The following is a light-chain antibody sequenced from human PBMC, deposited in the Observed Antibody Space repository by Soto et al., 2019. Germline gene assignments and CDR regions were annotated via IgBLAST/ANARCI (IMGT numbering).Light chain of an antibody. CDR1: RSISSY. V-gene: IGKV3-15*01. CDR3: QQYNNWPPWT. Sequence: TVMTQSPATLSVSPGERATLSCRASRSISSYLAWYQQKPGQPPRLLIYGASTRATGIPARFSGSGSGTEFTLTISSLQSEDFALYYCQQYNNWPPWTFGQGTKVDIK. CDR2: GAS. J-gene: IGKJ1*01.